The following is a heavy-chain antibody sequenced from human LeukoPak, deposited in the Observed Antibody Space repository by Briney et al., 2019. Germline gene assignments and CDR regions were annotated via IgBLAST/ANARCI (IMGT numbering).Heavy chain of an antibody. CDR3: ARDARFGELVDY. CDR2: IYYSGST. J-gene: IGHJ4*02. V-gene: IGHV4-30-4*01. Sequence: SETLSLTCTVSGGSISSGDYYWSWIRQPPGKGLEWIGYIYYSGSTYYNPSLKSRVTISLDTSKNQFSLKLTSVTAADTAVYYCARDARFGELVDYWGQGTLVTVSS. D-gene: IGHD3-10*01. CDR1: GGSISSGDYY.